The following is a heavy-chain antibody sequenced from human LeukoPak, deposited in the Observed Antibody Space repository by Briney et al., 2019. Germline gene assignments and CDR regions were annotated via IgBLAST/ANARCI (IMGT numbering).Heavy chain of an antibody. CDR1: GGSISSYY. D-gene: IGHD3-10*01. V-gene: IGHV4-59*01. J-gene: IGHJ5*02. CDR2: IYYSGST. Sequence: PSETLSLTCTVSGGSISSYYWSWIRQPPGKGLEWIGYIYYSGSTNYNPSLKSRVTISVDTSKNQFSLRLSSVTAADTAVYYCARAPLHYYGSGPPGWFDPWGQGTLVTVSS. CDR3: ARAPLHYYGSGPPGWFDP.